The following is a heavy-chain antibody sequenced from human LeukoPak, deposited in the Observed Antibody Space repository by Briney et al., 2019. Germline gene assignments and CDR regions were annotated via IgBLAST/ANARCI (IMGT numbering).Heavy chain of an antibody. D-gene: IGHD1-7*01. V-gene: IGHV1-3*01. Sequence: ASVKVSCKASGYTFTSYAMHWVRQAPGQRLEWMGWINAGNGNTKYSQKFQGRVTITRDTSASTAYMELSRLRSDDTAVYYCATSGTTESAFDIWGQGTLVTVSS. CDR1: GYTFTSYA. CDR2: INAGNGNT. J-gene: IGHJ3*02. CDR3: ATSGTTESAFDI.